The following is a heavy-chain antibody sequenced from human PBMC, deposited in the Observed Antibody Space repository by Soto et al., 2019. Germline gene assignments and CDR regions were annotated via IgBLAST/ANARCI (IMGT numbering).Heavy chain of an antibody. V-gene: IGHV1-69*01. D-gene: IGHD3-10*01. J-gene: IGHJ4*02. CDR1: GGTFSDSV. Sequence: QVQLVQSGPEVKKPGSSVKVSCKASGGTFSDSVTSWVRQAPGQGLEWMGGIVPIFGKANLAEKFQDRVTITADESTSTAYMKRSSLRSEDTAVYYCARGRDGSNYYLDYWGQGTLVTGSS. CDR2: IVPIFGKA. CDR3: ARGRDGSNYYLDY.